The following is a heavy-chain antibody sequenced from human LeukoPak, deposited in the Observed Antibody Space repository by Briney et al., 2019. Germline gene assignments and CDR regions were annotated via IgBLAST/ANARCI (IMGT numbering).Heavy chain of an antibody. Sequence: SETLSLTCAVYGGSFSGYYWSWIRQPPGKGLEWIGEINHSGSTNYNPSLKSRVTISVDTSKNQFSLKLSSVTAADTAVYYCAGEASGYYDFWSGYPSYYYYGMDVWGQGTTVTVSS. CDR2: INHSGST. J-gene: IGHJ6*02. D-gene: IGHD3-3*01. CDR3: AGEASGYYDFWSGYPSYYYYGMDV. CDR1: GGSFSGYY. V-gene: IGHV4-34*01.